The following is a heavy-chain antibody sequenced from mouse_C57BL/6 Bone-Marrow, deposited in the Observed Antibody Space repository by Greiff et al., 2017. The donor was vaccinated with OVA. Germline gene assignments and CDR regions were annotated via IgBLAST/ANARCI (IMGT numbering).Heavy chain of an antibody. J-gene: IGHJ1*03. CDR2: IDPANGNT. CDR1: GFNIKNTY. D-gene: IGHD1-1*01. V-gene: IGHV14-3*01. CDR3: ARRTCGSSPHWYFDV. Sequence: EVKLEESVAELVRPGASVKLSCTASGFNIKNTYMHWVKQRPEQGLEWIGRIDPANGNTKYAPKFQGKATITADTSSNTAYLQLSSLTSEDTAIYYCARRTCGSSPHWYFDVWGTGTTVTVSS.